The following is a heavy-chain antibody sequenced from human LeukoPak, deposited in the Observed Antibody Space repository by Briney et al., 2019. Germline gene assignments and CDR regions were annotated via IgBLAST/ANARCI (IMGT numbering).Heavy chain of an antibody. Sequence: SVKVSCKASGGTFNTYTLSWVRQAPGQGLEWMGSIIPILGVANCAQKFQGRVSITADKSTSTAFMELSSLGSEDTAVYYCARNRQGSNSYFDYWGQGTLVTVSS. D-gene: IGHD6-6*01. V-gene: IGHV1-69*02. CDR3: ARNRQGSNSYFDY. CDR1: GGTFNTYT. CDR2: IIPILGVA. J-gene: IGHJ4*02.